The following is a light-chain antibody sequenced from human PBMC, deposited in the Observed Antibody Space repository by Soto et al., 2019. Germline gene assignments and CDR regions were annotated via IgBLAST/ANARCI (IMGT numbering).Light chain of an antibody. CDR2: GVS. V-gene: IGLV2-14*03. J-gene: IGLJ1*01. CDR1: SSDVGAYDS. CDR3: SSYTGDSSYV. Sequence: QSVLTQPASVSGSPVQSIAISCTGTSSDVGAYDSVCWYQQHPGKAPKLIIFGVSNRPSGVSNRFSGHKSGNTASLTISGLQAEDEADYYCSSYTGDSSYVFGTGTKVTVL.